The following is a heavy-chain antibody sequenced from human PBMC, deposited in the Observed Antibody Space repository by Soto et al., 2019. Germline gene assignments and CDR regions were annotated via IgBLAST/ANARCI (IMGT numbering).Heavy chain of an antibody. CDR2: IFPADSET. D-gene: IGHD5-12*01. CDR1: GYSFPAFW. V-gene: IGHV5-51*01. J-gene: IGHJ4*02. Sequence: GESLKISCGASGYSFPAFWIGWVRQMPGKGLEWMGIIFPADSETRYSPSFQSQVTISADKPTSTAHLEWSSLKASDTAMYYCARRGAGYNYDFWGQGTLVTVS. CDR3: ARRGAGYNYDF.